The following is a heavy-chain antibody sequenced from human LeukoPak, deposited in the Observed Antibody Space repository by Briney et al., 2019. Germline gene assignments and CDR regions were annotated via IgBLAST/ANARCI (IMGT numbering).Heavy chain of an antibody. Sequence: SETLSLTCTVSGGYISSYYWSWIRQPPGKGLEWIGYIYYSGSTNYNPSLKSRVTISVDTSKNQFSLKLSSVTAADTAVYYCARYDSSNDAFDIWGQGTMVTVSS. CDR2: IYYSGST. J-gene: IGHJ3*02. D-gene: IGHD3-22*01. CDR3: ARYDSSNDAFDI. CDR1: GGYISSYY. V-gene: IGHV4-59*01.